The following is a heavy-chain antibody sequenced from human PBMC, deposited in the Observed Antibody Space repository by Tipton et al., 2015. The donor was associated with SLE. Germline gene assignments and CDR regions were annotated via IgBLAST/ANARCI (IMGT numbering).Heavy chain of an antibody. Sequence: TLSLTCSVSGGSMSSGGYSWSWIRQPPGKAPEWIGYVYHSGNTHYNPSLKSRVTISVDTSKNPFSLKLSSVTAADTAIYYCASDIDRAAGSWYSWFDPWGQGTLVTVSS. CDR2: VYHSGNT. CDR3: ASDIDRAAGSWYSWFDP. CDR1: GGSMSSGGYS. J-gene: IGHJ5*02. V-gene: IGHV4-30-2*01. D-gene: IGHD6-13*01.